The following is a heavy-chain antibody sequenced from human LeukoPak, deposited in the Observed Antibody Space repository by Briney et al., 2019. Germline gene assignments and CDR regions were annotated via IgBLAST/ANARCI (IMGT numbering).Heavy chain of an antibody. CDR2: ISYDGSNK. V-gene: IGHV3-30*04. CDR1: GFTFSSYA. Sequence: GRSLRLSCAASGFTFSSYAMHWVRQAPGKGLEWVAVISYDGSNKYYADSVKGRFTISRDNSKNTLYLQMNSLGAEDTAVYYCARDITMVRGVLDYWGQGTLVTVSS. D-gene: IGHD3-10*01. J-gene: IGHJ4*02. CDR3: ARDITMVRGVLDY.